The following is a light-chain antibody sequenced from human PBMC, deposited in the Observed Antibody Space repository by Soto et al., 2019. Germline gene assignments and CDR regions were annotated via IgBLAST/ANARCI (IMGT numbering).Light chain of an antibody. CDR3: NSYTSSKTRV. CDR2: EVS. V-gene: IGLV2-14*01. CDR1: SSDVGGYSR. J-gene: IGLJ1*01. Sequence: QSALTQPASVSGSPGQSITISCTGTSSDVGGYSRVSWYQHHPGKAPKLMIYEVSDRPSGVSNRFYGSKSGNTASLTISGLQAEDEADYYCNSYTSSKTRVFGTGTKVTVL.